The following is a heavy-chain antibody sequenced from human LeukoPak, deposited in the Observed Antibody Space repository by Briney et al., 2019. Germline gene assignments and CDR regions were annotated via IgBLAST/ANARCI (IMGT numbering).Heavy chain of an antibody. CDR2: IYYSGST. CDR3: ARDGDCSGGSCYSLDAFDI. CDR1: GGSISSYY. Sequence: PSETLSLTCTVSGGSISSYYWSWIRQPPGKGLEWIGYIYYSGSTNYNPSLKSRVTISVDRPKNQFSLKLSSVTAADTAVYYCARDGDCSGGSCYSLDAFDIWGQGTMVTVSS. V-gene: IGHV4-59*01. D-gene: IGHD2-15*01. J-gene: IGHJ3*02.